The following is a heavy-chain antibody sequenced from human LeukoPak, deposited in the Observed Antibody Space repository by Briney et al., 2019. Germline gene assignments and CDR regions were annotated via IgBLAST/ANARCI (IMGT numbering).Heavy chain of an antibody. CDR1: GFTFSSYS. Sequence: GGSPRLSCAASGFTFSSYSMNWVRQAPGKGLEWVSYISSSSSTIYYADSVKGRFTISRDNAKNSLYLQMNSLRAEDTAVYYCARVGAVRFLEWLHAFDIWGQGTMVTVSS. D-gene: IGHD3-3*01. CDR3: ARVGAVRFLEWLHAFDI. V-gene: IGHV3-48*01. J-gene: IGHJ3*02. CDR2: ISSSSSTI.